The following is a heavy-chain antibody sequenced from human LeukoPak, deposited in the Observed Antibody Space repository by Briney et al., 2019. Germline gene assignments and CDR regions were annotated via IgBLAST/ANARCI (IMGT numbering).Heavy chain of an antibody. Sequence: GGSLRLSCAASGFTFSSYAMHWVRQAPGKGLEWVAVISYDGSNKYYADSVKGRFTISRDNSKNTLSLQMDSLRPEDTAVYYCAKSQLIGSYHPPGYWGQGTLVTVSS. V-gene: IGHV3-30*04. CDR1: GFTFSSYA. D-gene: IGHD3-10*01. J-gene: IGHJ4*02. CDR2: ISYDGSNK. CDR3: AKSQLIGSYHPPGY.